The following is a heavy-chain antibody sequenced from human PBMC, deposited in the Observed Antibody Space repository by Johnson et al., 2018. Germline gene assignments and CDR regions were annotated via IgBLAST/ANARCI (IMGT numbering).Heavy chain of an antibody. CDR1: GFIFSNHA. J-gene: IGHJ6*03. CDR3: ARPLRFLALDYYYMDV. D-gene: IGHD3-3*01. V-gene: IGHV3-64*01. CDR2: ISSYGGST. Sequence: EVQLVESGGGLVQPGGSLRLSCVGSGFIFSNHAMYWVRQAPGEGLEFVSGISSYGGSTYYANSVKGRFTIFRDNSKNTLYLQMGSLRTEDMAVYYCARPLRFLALDYYYMDVWGKGTTVTVSS.